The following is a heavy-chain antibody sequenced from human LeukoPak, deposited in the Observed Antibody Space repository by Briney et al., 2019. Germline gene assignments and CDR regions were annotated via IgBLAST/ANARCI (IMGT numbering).Heavy chain of an antibody. CDR1: GGSISSYY. V-gene: IGHV4-59*01. Sequence: PSETLSLTCTVSGGSISSYYWSWIRQPPGKGLEWIGYIYYSGSTNYNPSLKSRVTISVDTSKNQFSLKLSSVTAADTAVYYCARGRVGATEQLDYWGQGTLVTVSS. D-gene: IGHD1-26*01. CDR3: ARGRVGATEQLDY. J-gene: IGHJ4*02. CDR2: IYYSGST.